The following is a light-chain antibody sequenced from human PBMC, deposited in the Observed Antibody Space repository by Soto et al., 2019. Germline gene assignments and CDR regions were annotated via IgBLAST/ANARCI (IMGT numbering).Light chain of an antibody. CDR2: GAS. V-gene: IGKV1-27*01. Sequence: DIQMTQSPSSLSASVGDRVTITCRASQDISNSLAWYQQKPGKVPKLLIFGASTAQSGVPFRFSGSGSGTDVTLTISSLQPEDVATDYCQKYNSAPLTFGRGTKVDIK. CDR1: QDISNS. J-gene: IGKJ3*01. CDR3: QKYNSAPLT.